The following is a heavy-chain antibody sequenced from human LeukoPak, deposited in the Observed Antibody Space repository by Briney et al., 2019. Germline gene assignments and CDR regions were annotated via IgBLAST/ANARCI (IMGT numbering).Heavy chain of an antibody. J-gene: IGHJ4*02. CDR2: IKKDGSEK. D-gene: IGHD2-15*01. CDR3: TTDTWYSAGH. V-gene: IGHV3-7*03. Sequence: PGGSLRLSCAASGFTFSTYGMHWVRQAPGKGLEWVAIIKKDGSEKYYVDSMKGRFTISRDNAKNSLFLQMNSPRAEDTAIYYCTTDTWYSAGHWGQGTLVTVSS. CDR1: GFTFSTYG.